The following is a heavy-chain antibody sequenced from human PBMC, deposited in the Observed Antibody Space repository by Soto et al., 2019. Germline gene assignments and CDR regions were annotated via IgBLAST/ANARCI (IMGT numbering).Heavy chain of an antibody. D-gene: IGHD1-1*01. CDR3: ARDGVSSTDYTWNYGTYFDY. J-gene: IGHJ4*02. CDR1: GFTFSSYT. CDR2: ISYDGNNK. V-gene: IGHV3-30*03. Sequence: GGSLRLSCAASGFTFSSYTMHWVRQAPGEGLEWVAVISYDGNNKFYADSVKGRFTISRDSSSQTLYLQMNSLRPDDTAMYYCARDGVSSTDYTWNYGTYFDYWGPGALVTVLL.